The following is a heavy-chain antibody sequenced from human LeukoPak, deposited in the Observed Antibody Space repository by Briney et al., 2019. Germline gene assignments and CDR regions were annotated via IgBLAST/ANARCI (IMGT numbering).Heavy chain of an antibody. CDR2: INLSVSP. V-gene: IGHV4-34*01. CDR3: ATSPQYTGYDWGWFSDSYTDA. D-gene: IGHD1-1*01. Sequence: PSETLSLTCAVYDGPCDAYYGSWIRQSPGKGLEWIGEINLSVSPNYTPSLKGRVTFSIDPSKNQFCLKLTSVTAADPGVYYCATSPQYTGYDWGWFSDSYTDAWGQGTTVTVPS. J-gene: IGHJ6*02. CDR1: DGPCDAYY.